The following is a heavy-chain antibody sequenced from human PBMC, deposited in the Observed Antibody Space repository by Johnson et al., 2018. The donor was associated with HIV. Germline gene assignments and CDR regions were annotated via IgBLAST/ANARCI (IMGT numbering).Heavy chain of an antibody. CDR3: AKGVRGSSCYDAFDI. D-gene: IGHD6-6*01. CDR2: ISGSGGST. CDR1: GFTFSSYG. Sequence: VQLVESGGGVVQRGGSLRVSCAASGFTFSSYGLSWVRQAPGKGLEWVSAISGSGGSTFYADTMKGRFTISRDNSKSTLYLQMNSLRAEDTAVYYCAKGVRGSSCYDAFDIWGQGTMVTVS. J-gene: IGHJ3*02. V-gene: IGHV3-23*04.